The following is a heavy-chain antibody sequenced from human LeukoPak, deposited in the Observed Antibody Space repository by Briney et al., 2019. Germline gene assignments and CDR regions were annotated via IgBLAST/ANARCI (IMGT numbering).Heavy chain of an antibody. J-gene: IGHJ4*01. D-gene: IGHD2-21*02. Sequence: GGSLRLSCAASGFTFSSYTMNWVRQAPGKGLEWGSSIAGSSGYISYADSVKGRFTISRDNAKKSLYLQMTSLTAEDTAVYYCARDRGAYCGGDCYLGFDYWGRGTLVTVSS. V-gene: IGHV3-21*01. CDR1: GFTFSSYT. CDR2: IAGSSGYI. CDR3: ARDRGAYCGGDCYLGFDY.